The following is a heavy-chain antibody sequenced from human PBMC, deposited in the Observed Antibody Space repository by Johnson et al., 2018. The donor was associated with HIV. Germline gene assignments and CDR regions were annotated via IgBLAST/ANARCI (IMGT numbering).Heavy chain of an antibody. CDR1: GFIFSDYY. CDR2: ISGSGGST. CDR3: ARAYSYGAFDI. V-gene: IGHV3-23*04. J-gene: IGHJ3*02. Sequence: MQLVESGGGLVKAGGSLRLSCAASGFIFSDYYMSWIRQAPGKGLEWVSAISGSGGSTYYADSVKGRFTISRDNSKNTLYLQMNSLRADDTAVYYCARAYSYGAFDIWGQGTRVTVSS. D-gene: IGHD5-18*01.